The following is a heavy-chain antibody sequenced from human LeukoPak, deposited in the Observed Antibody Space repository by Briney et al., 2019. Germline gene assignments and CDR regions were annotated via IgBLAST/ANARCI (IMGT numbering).Heavy chain of an antibody. CDR3: ARAGGGYSSGWGAFDI. V-gene: IGHV1-2*02. D-gene: IGHD5-18*01. Sequence: ASVKVSCKASGYTFTAYYIHWVRQAPGQRLEWMGWINPASGGTSYAQKFQGRVTMTSDTSISTAYMELSRLRSDDTAVYFCARAGGGYSSGWGAFDIWGQGTMVIVSS. J-gene: IGHJ3*02. CDR2: INPASGGT. CDR1: GYTFTAYY.